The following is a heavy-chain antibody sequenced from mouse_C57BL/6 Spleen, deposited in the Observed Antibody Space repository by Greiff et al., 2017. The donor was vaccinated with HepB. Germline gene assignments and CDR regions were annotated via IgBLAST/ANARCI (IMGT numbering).Heavy chain of an antibody. CDR1: GYTFTSYW. J-gene: IGHJ3*01. V-gene: IGHV1-69*01. Sequence: QVQLQQPGAELVMPGASVKLSCKASGYTFTSYWMHWVKQRPGQGLEWIGEIDPSDSYTNYNQKFKGKSTLTVDKSSSKACMQLSSLTSEDSAVYYFSRGAQASAWFAYWGQGTLVTVAA. CDR2: IDPSDSYT. D-gene: IGHD3-2*02. CDR3: SRGAQASAWFAY.